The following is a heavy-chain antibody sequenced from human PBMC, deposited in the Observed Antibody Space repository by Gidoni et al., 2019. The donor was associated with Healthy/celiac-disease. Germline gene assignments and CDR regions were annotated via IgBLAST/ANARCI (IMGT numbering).Heavy chain of an antibody. CDR3: ATTSGSFLDY. J-gene: IGHJ4*02. V-gene: IGHV3-48*03. CDR1: GFTFSSYA. D-gene: IGHD1-26*01. CDR2: ISSSGSTI. Sequence: EVQLVEPGGGLVQPGGSLRLSCAAPGFTFSSYAMNWVRQAPGKGLEWVSYISSSGSTIYYADSVKGRFTISRDNAKNSLYLQMNSLRAEDTAVYYCATTSGSFLDYWGQGTLVTVSS.